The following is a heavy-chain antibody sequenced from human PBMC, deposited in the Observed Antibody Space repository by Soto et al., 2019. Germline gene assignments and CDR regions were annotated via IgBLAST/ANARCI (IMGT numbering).Heavy chain of an antibody. CDR1: GFTFSSYG. J-gene: IGHJ4*02. V-gene: IGHV3-33*01. CDR3: ARDKVASSGWYFGY. CDR2: IWYDGSNK. Sequence: QVQLVESGGGVVQPGRSLRLSCAASGFTFSSYGMHWVRQAPGKGLEWVAVIWYDGSNKYYADSVKGRFTISRDNSKNTLYLQMNSLRAEDTGVYYCARDKVASSGWYFGYWGQGTLVTVSS. D-gene: IGHD6-13*01.